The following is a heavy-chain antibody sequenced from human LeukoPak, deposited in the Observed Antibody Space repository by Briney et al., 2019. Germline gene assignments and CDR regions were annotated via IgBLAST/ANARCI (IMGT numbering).Heavy chain of an antibody. CDR2: ISYDGSNK. CDR3: AKGRGFGVFDY. D-gene: IGHD3-10*01. Sequence: GGSLRLSCAASGFTFSSYGMHWVRQAPGKGLEWVAVISYDGSNKYYADSVKGRFTISRDNSKNTLYLQMNSLRAEDTAVYYCAKGRGFGVFDYWGQGTLVTVSS. J-gene: IGHJ4*02. V-gene: IGHV3-30*18. CDR1: GFTFSSYG.